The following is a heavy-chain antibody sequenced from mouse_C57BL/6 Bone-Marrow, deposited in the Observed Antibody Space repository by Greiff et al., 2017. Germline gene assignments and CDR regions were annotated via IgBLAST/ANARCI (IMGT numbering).Heavy chain of an antibody. V-gene: IGHV1-74*01. CDR3: AIRRRGEFAY. CDR1: GYTFTSYW. Sequence: VQLQQPGAELVKPGASVKVSCKASGYTFTSYWMHWVKQRPGQGLEWIGRIHPSASDTNYNQQFKGKATLTVDKSSSTAYMQLSSLTSEDSAVYYCAIRRRGEFAYWGQGTLVTVSA. CDR2: IHPSASDT. J-gene: IGHJ3*01.